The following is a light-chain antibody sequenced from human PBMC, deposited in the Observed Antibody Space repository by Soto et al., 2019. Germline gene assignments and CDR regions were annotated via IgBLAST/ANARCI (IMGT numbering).Light chain of an antibody. CDR2: WAS. V-gene: IGKV4-1*01. Sequence: DIVMTQSPDSLTVSLGERATINCKSSQTILYNANNKNYLAWYQHKPGQPPKLLIYWASTRESGVPDRFSGSGSGTDFTLTISSLQAEDGAVYYCHQYYGNPSFGQGTKLEIK. J-gene: IGKJ2*01. CDR1: QTILYNANNKNY. CDR3: HQYYGNPS.